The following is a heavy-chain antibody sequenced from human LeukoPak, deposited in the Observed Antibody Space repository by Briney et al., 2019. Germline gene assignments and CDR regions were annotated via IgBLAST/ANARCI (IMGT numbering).Heavy chain of an antibody. CDR3: APSTGVVVAATGGSASA. D-gene: IGHD2-15*01. V-gene: IGHV3-30*02. Sequence: GGSLRLSCAASGFTFSSYGMHWVRQAPGKGLEWVAVIWYDGSNKYYADSVKGRFTISRDNSKNTLYLQMNSLRAEDTAVYYCAPSTGVVVAATGGSASAWGQGTLVTVSS. CDR1: GFTFSSYG. CDR2: IWYDGSNK. J-gene: IGHJ4*02.